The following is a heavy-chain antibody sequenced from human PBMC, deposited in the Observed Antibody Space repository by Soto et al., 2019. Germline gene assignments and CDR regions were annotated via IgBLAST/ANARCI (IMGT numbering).Heavy chain of an antibody. CDR2: ISAYNGNT. V-gene: IGHV1-18*01. Sequence: GASVKVSCKASGYTFTSYGISWVRQAPGQGLEWMGWISAYNGNTNYAQKLQGRVTMTTDTSTSTAYMELRSLRSDDTAVYYCAKGVGYCSGGSCYDMGYYYGMDVWGQGATVTVSS. D-gene: IGHD2-15*01. CDR3: AKGVGYCSGGSCYDMGYYYGMDV. CDR1: GYTFTSYG. J-gene: IGHJ6*02.